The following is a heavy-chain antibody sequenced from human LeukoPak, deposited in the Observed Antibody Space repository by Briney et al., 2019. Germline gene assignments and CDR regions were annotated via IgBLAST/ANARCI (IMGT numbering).Heavy chain of an antibody. CDR2: IYTSGST. CDR3: ARENYYGSGSYLFDY. V-gene: IGHV4-4*07. J-gene: IGHJ4*02. CDR1: GGSISSYY. Sequence: SETLSLTCTVSGGSISSYYWSWIRQPAGKGLEWIGRIYTSGSTNYNPSLKSRVTISVDTSKNQFSLKLSSVTAADTAVYYCARENYYGSGSYLFDYWGQGTLVTVSS. D-gene: IGHD3-10*01.